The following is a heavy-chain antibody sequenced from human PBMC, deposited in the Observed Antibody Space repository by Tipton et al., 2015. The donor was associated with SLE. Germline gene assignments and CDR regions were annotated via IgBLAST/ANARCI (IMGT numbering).Heavy chain of an antibody. Sequence: SGFTFSSYAMHWVRQAPGKGLEWVAFIRYDGSNKYYADSVKGRFTISRDNSKNTLYLQMNSLRAEDTAVYYCAKDVSYSSGWTWYFDLWGRGTLVTVSS. CDR3: AKDVSYSSGWTWYFDL. V-gene: IGHV3-30*02. J-gene: IGHJ2*01. CDR2: IRYDGSNK. CDR1: GFTFSSYA. D-gene: IGHD6-19*01.